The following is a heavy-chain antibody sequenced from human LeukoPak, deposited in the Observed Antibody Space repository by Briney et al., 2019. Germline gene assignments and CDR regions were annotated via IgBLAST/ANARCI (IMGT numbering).Heavy chain of an antibody. Sequence: ASGKVSCKASRYTFTSYGISWVRQAPGQGLECMGWISAYNGNTNYAQKLQGRVTMTTDTSTSTAYMELRSLRSDDTAVYYCARVTQSYSYLFDYWGEGTLVTVSS. D-gene: IGHD5-18*01. V-gene: IGHV1-18*01. CDR3: ARVTQSYSYLFDY. J-gene: IGHJ4*02. CDR2: ISAYNGNT. CDR1: RYTFTSYG.